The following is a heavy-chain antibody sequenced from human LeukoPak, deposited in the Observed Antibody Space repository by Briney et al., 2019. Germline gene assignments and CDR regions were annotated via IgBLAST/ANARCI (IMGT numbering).Heavy chain of an antibody. Sequence: PGGSLRLSCAASGFTFSSYGFHWVRQAPGKGLEWVTLIWHDGTRENYADSVKGRFTISRDNSKNTLYLQMNSLRAEDTAVYYCARVQYGSGSYVHAFDIWGQGTMVTVSS. CDR2: IWHDGTRE. CDR1: GFTFSSYG. V-gene: IGHV3-33*01. CDR3: ARVQYGSGSYVHAFDI. D-gene: IGHD3-10*01. J-gene: IGHJ3*02.